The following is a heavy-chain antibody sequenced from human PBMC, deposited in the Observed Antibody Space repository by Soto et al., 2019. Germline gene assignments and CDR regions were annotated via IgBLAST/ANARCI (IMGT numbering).Heavy chain of an antibody. V-gene: IGHV4-4*07. CDR2: ISTSGTT. D-gene: IGHD6-19*01. J-gene: IGHJ5*02. Sequence: ASETLSLTCTVSGASISSYFWTWIRQPAGKGLDWIGRISTSGTTNYNPSLKSRVTMSVDTSKSHFSLNLSSVTAADTAVYYCAREAGPDRWFDPWGQGTLVTVSS. CDR1: GASISSYF. CDR3: AREAGPDRWFDP.